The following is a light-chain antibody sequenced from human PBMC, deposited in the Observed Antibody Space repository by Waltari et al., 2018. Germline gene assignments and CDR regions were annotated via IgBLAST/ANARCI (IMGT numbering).Light chain of an antibody. J-gene: IGLJ1*01. CDR2: GND. CDR1: SSNIGTNT. CDR3: AAWDDTLNGHFV. V-gene: IGLV1-44*01. Sequence: QSVLTQPPSASGTPGQTVTISCSGSSSNIGTNTVTWYQQPPGTAPKVVIYGNDQRPSGVPDRFSGSKSGTSASLAISGFQSEDEADYYCAAWDDTLNGHFVFGTGTKVTVL.